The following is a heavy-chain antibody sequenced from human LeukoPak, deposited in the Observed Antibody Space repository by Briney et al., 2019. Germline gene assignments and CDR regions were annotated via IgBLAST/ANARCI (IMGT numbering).Heavy chain of an antibody. J-gene: IGHJ4*02. CDR1: GFTFSSYG. V-gene: IGHV3-NL1*01. CDR2: IYSGGST. CDR3: ASGLPPGIIDY. Sequence: GWSLRLSCAASGFTFSSYGMHWVRQAPGKGLEWVSVIYSGGSTYYADSVKGRFTISRDNSKNTLYLQMNSLRAEDTAVYYCASGLPPGIIDYWGQGTLVTVSS. D-gene: IGHD1-14*01.